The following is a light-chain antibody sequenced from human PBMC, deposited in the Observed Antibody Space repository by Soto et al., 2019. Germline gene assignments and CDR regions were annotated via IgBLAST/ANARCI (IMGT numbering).Light chain of an antibody. V-gene: IGLV2-14*01. CDR1: NSDVGGYDY. CDR2: EVS. J-gene: IGLJ3*02. Sequence: QSVLTQPASVSGSPGQSITISCTGTNSDVGGYDYVSWYQQHPGKAPKLIIYEVSIRPSGVSYRFSGSKSGNTASLAISGLQAEEEADYYCSSYASSSTPVVFGGGTKLTVL. CDR3: SSYASSSTPVV.